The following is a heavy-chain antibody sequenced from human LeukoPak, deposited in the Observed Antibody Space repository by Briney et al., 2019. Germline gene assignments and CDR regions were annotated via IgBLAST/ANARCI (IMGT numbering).Heavy chain of an antibody. V-gene: IGHV3-66*02. CDR3: ASSPLRRYASGRSGALDY. CDR2: IYSGGST. Sequence: GGSLRHSRAASGFTVSRNYMSWVRKAPGRGLEWVSVIYSGGSTYYADSVKGRFTISRDNSKNTLYLQMNSLRAEDTAVYYCASSPLRRYASGRSGALDYWGQGTLVTVSS. D-gene: IGHD3-10*01. CDR1: GFTVSRNY. J-gene: IGHJ4*02.